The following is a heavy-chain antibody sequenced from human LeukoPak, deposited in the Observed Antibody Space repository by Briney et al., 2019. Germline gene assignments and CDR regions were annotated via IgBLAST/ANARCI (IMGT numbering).Heavy chain of an antibody. CDR1: GFTFSSYG. CDR3: AKVLVGPNELPC. Sequence: GGSLRLSCAASGFTFSSYGMHWVRQAPGKGLEWVALISYDGSNKYYADSVKGRFTISRDNSKNTLYLQINSLRTEDTAVYYCAKVLVGPNELPCWGQGTLVTVSS. D-gene: IGHD1-26*01. J-gene: IGHJ4*02. CDR2: ISYDGSNK. V-gene: IGHV3-30*18.